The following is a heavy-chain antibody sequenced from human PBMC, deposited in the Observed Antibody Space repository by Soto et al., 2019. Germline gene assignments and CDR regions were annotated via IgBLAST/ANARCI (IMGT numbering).Heavy chain of an antibody. J-gene: IGHJ6*02. Sequence: SVKVSCKASGGTFSSYAISWVRQAPGQGLEWMGGIIPIFGTANYAQKSQGRVTITADESTSTAYMELSSLRSEDTAVYYCARGRLQSVGYYYGMDVWGQGTTVTVSS. CDR2: IIPIFGTA. D-gene: IGHD5-12*01. CDR3: ARGRLQSVGYYYGMDV. V-gene: IGHV1-69*13. CDR1: GGTFSSYA.